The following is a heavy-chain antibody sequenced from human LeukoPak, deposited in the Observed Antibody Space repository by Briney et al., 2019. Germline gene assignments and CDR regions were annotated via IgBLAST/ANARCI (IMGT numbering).Heavy chain of an antibody. V-gene: IGHV1-2*02. CDR2: INPRSGGT. J-gene: IGHJ4*02. D-gene: IGHD2-21*01. CDR1: GYIFTNYY. CDR3: ARHVSSSGEDS. Sequence: GASVTVSCKASGYIFTNYYMHWVRQAPGQGLEWMGWINPRSGGTNFAQKFQGRVTMTRDTSISAAYMELSRLRSDDTAVYYCARHVSSSGEDSWGQGTLVTVSS.